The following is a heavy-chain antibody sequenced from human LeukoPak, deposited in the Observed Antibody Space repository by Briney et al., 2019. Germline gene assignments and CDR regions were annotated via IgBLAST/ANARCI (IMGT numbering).Heavy chain of an antibody. CDR1: GFTFSNAW. Sequence: GGSLRLSCAASGFTFSNAWMSWVRQAPGKGLEWVGRIKSKTDGGTTDYAAPVKGRFTISRDDSKTTLYLQMNSLKTEDTAVYYCTTDPMEQWLDMDVWGKGTTVTVSS. CDR3: TTDPMEQWLDMDV. J-gene: IGHJ6*03. CDR2: IKSKTDGGTT. V-gene: IGHV3-15*01. D-gene: IGHD6-19*01.